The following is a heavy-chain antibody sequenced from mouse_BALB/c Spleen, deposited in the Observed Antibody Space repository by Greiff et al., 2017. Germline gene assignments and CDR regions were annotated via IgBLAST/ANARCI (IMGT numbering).Heavy chain of an antibody. CDR2: SRNKANDYTT. CDR1: GFTFSDFY. J-gene: IGHJ4*01. V-gene: IGHV7-1*02. D-gene: IGHD1-1*01. Sequence: EVKVVESGGGLVQPGGSLRLSCATSGFTFSDFYMEWVRQPPGKRLEWIAASRNKANDYTTEYSASVKGRFIVSRDTSQSILYLQMNALRAEDTAIYYCAREYYYGYAMDYWGQGTSVTVSS. CDR3: AREYYYGYAMDY.